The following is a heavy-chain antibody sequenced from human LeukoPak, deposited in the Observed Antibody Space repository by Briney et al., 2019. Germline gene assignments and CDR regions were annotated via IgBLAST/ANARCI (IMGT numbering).Heavy chain of an antibody. CDR3: ARARGRVVRGVYYYMDV. V-gene: IGHV4-34*01. J-gene: IGHJ6*03. CDR1: GGSFSGYY. D-gene: IGHD3-10*01. CDR2: INHSGST. Sequence: SETLSLTCAVYGGSFSGYYWSWIRQPPGKGLEWIGEINHSGSTNYNPSLKSRVTISVDTSKNQFSLKLSSVTAADTAVYYCARARGRVVRGVYYYMDVWGKGTTVTVSS.